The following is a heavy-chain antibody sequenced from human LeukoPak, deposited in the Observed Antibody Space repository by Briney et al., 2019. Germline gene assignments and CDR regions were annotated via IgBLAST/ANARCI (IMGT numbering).Heavy chain of an antibody. CDR2: IYYSGSN. CDR3: ARMGQGSSKGFDY. Sequence: SETLSLTCAVSGYSISSSNWWGWIRQPPGKGLEWIGYIYYSGSNYYNPSLKSRVTMSVDTSKNQFSLKLSSVTAVDTAVYYCARMGQGSSKGFDYWGQGTLVTVSS. J-gene: IGHJ4*02. D-gene: IGHD6-13*01. CDR1: GYSISSSNW. V-gene: IGHV4-28*01.